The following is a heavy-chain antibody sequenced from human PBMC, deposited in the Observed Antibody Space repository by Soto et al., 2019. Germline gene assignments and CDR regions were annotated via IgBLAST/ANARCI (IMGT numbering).Heavy chain of an antibody. Sequence: SETLSLTCTVSGGSISSGDHYWSWVRQPPGKGLEWIAYIYYSGTTYYNPPLKSRVTMSVDTSKNQFSLNLSSVTAADTAVYYCATYYDSSGPTFDYWGQGTLVTVSS. V-gene: IGHV4-30-4*01. J-gene: IGHJ4*02. CDR3: ATYYDSSGPTFDY. CDR2: IYYSGTT. CDR1: GGSISSGDHY. D-gene: IGHD3-22*01.